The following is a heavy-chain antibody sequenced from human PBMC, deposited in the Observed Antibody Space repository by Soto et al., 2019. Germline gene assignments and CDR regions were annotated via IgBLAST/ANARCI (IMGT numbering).Heavy chain of an antibody. D-gene: IGHD6-13*01. Sequence: ASVKVSCKASGYTFTSYDINWVRQATGQGLEWMGWMNPNSGNTGYAQKFQGRVTMTRNTSISTAYMELSSLRSEDTAVYYCARGRFWGGSSWYDAGGGAINDYWGQGTLVTVSS. CDR3: ARGRFWGGSSWYDAGGGAINDY. CDR2: MNPNSGNT. J-gene: IGHJ4*02. CDR1: GYTFTSYD. V-gene: IGHV1-8*01.